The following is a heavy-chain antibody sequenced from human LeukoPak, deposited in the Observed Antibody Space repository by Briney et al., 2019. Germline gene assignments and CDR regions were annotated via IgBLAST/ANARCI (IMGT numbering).Heavy chain of an antibody. J-gene: IGHJ4*02. CDR1: GGSISSSSYY. D-gene: IGHD5-18*01. CDR3: ARRRYSYGKDGNFDY. V-gene: IGHV4-39*07. CDR2: IYYSGST. Sequence: PSETLSLTCTVSGGSISSSSYYWGWIRQPPGKGLEWIGSIYYSGSTYYNPSLKSRVTISVDTSKNQFSLKLSSVTAADTAVYYCARRRYSYGKDGNFDYWGQGTLVTVSS.